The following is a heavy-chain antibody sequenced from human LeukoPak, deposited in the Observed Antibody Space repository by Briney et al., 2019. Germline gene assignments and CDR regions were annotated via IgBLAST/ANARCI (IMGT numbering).Heavy chain of an antibody. CDR2: IRSKAYGGTT. V-gene: IGHV3-49*04. CDR3: TRALRYNWNDVFGY. D-gene: IGHD1-20*01. CDR1: GFTFGDYG. Sequence: SGGSLRLSCTVSGFTFGDYGMSWVRQAPGKGLEWVAFIRSKAYGGTTEYAASVKGRFAITRDDSKSIVYLQMNSLKTEDTAVYYCTRALRYNWNDVFGYWGQGTLVTVSS. J-gene: IGHJ4*02.